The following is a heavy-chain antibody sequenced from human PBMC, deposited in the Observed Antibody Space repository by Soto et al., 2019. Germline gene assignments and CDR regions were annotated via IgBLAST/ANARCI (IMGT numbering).Heavy chain of an antibody. CDR1: GFSLSTSGVG. CDR3: AHSRDSSSWLDWFDP. J-gene: IGHJ5*02. V-gene: IGHV2-5*02. Sequence: QITLKESGPPLVKPTQTLTLTCTFSGFSLSTSGVGVGWIRQPPGKALEWLALIYWDYDKRYSQSLKSRLTLPKDTSKNQVVLTMTNMDPVDTATYYCAHSRDSSSWLDWFDPWGQGTLVTVSS. D-gene: IGHD6-13*01. CDR2: IYWDYDK.